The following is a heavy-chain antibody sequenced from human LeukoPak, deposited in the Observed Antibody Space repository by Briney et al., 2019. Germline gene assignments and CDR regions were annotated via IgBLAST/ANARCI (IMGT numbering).Heavy chain of an antibody. CDR1: GGSISSYY. CDR2: IYYSGST. Sequence: SSETLSLTCTVSGGSISSYYWSWIRQPPGKGLEWIGYIYYSGSTYYNPSLKSRVTISVDTSENQFSLKLRSVTAADTAVYYCATGYTSDCPYNWGQGTLVTVSS. J-gene: IGHJ4*02. V-gene: IGHV4-59*04. CDR3: ATGYTSDCPYN. D-gene: IGHD6-25*01.